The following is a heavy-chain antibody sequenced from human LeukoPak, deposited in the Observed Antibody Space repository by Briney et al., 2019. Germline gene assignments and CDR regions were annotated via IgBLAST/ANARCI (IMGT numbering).Heavy chain of an antibody. CDR3: ARGRELLWFGELREAGWSDP. V-gene: IGHV1-8*01. Sequence: GASVKVSCKASGYTFTSYDINWVRQATGQGLEWMGWMNPNSGNTGYAQKFQGRVTMTRNTSISTAYMELSSLRSEDTAVYYCARGRELLWFGELREAGWSDPWGQGTLVTVSS. J-gene: IGHJ5*02. D-gene: IGHD3-10*01. CDR1: GYTFTSYD. CDR2: MNPNSGNT.